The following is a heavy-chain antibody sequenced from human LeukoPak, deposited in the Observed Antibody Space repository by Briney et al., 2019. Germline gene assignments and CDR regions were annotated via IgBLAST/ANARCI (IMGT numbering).Heavy chain of an antibody. CDR1: GGSISSYY. CDR2: IYCSGST. D-gene: IGHD2-21*01. J-gene: IGHJ3*02. V-gene: IGHV4-59*12. Sequence: SETLSLTCTVSGGSISSYYWSWIRQPPGKGLEWIGYIYCSGSTNYNPSLKSRVTMSVDTSKNQFSLKLSSVTAADTAVYYCARVGGDTKRGAFDIWGQGTMVTVSS. CDR3: ARVGGDTKRGAFDI.